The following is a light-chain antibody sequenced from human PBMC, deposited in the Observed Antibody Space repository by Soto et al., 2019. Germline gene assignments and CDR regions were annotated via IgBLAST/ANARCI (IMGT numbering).Light chain of an antibody. CDR3: QQFGSSPGFT. CDR2: AAS. Sequence: EIVLTQSPGTLSLSPGERATLSCRASQSINNRYLAWYQQKPGQAPRLLIYAASGRATGIPDRFSGRGSGTDFTLTISRLETEDYAVYYCQQFGSSPGFTFGTGTKVDIK. J-gene: IGKJ3*01. CDR1: QSINNRY. V-gene: IGKV3-20*01.